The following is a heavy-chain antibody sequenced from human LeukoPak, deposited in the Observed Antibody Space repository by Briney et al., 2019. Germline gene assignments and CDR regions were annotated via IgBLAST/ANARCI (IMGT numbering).Heavy chain of an antibody. V-gene: IGHV3-7*05. J-gene: IGHJ4*02. CDR3: ARTTRSITVAPYYFDY. CDR2: IKPDGSEK. CDR1: GLTFSDSW. Sequence: SGGSLRLSCAVSGLTFSDSWMSWVRQAPGKRPEWMANIKPDGSEKYYADSVKGRFTISRDNAKNSLYLQMNSLRAEDTAVYYCARTTRSITVAPYYFDYWGQGTLVTVSS. D-gene: IGHD6-19*01.